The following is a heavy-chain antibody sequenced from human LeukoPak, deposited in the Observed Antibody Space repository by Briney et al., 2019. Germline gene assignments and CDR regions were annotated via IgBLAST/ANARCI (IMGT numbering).Heavy chain of an antibody. J-gene: IGHJ4*02. D-gene: IGHD2-2*01. CDR1: GFTVSSNF. CDR3: ASMAYCSRTTCPADY. V-gene: IGHV3-53*01. CDR2: IYSGGST. Sequence: GGSLRLSCAASGFTVSSNFLSWVRQPPGKGLEWVSDIYSGGSTYYADSVKGRFTISRDNSKNTLYLQMNSLTAEDTAVYYCASMAYCSRTTCPADYWGQGTLVTVSS.